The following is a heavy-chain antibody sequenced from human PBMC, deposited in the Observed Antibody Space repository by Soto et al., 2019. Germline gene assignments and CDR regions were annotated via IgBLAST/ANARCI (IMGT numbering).Heavy chain of an antibody. J-gene: IGHJ5*02. CDR2: MNPNSGNT. V-gene: IGHV1-8*01. CDR1: GYTFTSYD. D-gene: IGHD6-13*01. CDR3: ARERSAAGTGWFDP. Sequence: QVQLVQSGAEVKKPGASVKVSCKASGYTFTSYDINWVRQATGQGLEWMGWMNPNSGNTGYAQKFQGRVTMTRNTSKSTAYMEPSSPRSEDTAVYYCARERSAAGTGWFDPWGQGTLVTVSS.